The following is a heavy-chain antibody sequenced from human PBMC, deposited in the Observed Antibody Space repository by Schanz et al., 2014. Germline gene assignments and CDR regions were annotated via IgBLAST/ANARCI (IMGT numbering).Heavy chain of an antibody. J-gene: IGHJ4*02. Sequence: EVQLLESGGGLVQPGGSLRLSCAASGFTFSIYAMSWVRQASGKGLEWVSAISGSGASTYYADSVKGRFTISRDNSKNTLYLQMNSLRAEDTAVYYCAKDQGSYGSGSYSYFDYWGQGTLATVSS. CDR1: GFTFSIYA. CDR3: AKDQGSYGSGSYSYFDY. CDR2: ISGSGAST. V-gene: IGHV3-23*01. D-gene: IGHD3-10*01.